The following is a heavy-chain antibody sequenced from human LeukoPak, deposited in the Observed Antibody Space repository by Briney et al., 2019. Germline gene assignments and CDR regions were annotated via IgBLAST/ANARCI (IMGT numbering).Heavy chain of an antibody. CDR1: GYTFTVYY. CDR2: INPSGGST. CDR3: ARRTRLLHFDP. J-gene: IGHJ5*02. D-gene: IGHD2-2*01. V-gene: IGHV1-46*01. Sequence: EASVKVSCKASGYTFTVYYMHWVRQAPGQGLEWMGIINPSGGSTSYAQKFQGRVTMTRDMSTSTVYMELSSLRSEDTAVYYCARRTRLLHFDPWGQGTLVTVSS.